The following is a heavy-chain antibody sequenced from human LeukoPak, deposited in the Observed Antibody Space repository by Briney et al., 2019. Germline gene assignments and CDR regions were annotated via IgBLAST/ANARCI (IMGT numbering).Heavy chain of an antibody. CDR2: MKPNSGNT. Sequence: ASVKVSCKASGYTCTSYDINWVRQGTGQGLEWMGSMKPNSGNTGYAQKFQGRVTMTRNTSISTAYMELSSLRSEDTAVYYCARVPLRFLEWLPFDPWGQGTLVTVSS. CDR1: GYTCTSYD. V-gene: IGHV1-8*01. CDR3: ARVPLRFLEWLPFDP. J-gene: IGHJ5*02. D-gene: IGHD3-3*01.